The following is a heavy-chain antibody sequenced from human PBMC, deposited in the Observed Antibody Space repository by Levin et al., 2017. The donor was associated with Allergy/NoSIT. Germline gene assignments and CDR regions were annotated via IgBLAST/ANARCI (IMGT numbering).Heavy chain of an antibody. CDR1: GFTFSSYA. V-gene: IGHV3-21*01. J-gene: IGHJ4*02. CDR3: ARDMETFDFWSASEY. D-gene: IGHD3-3*01. CDR2: IGSRNAYI. Sequence: GGSLRLSCAASGFTFSSYAMNWVRQAPEKGLEWVSSIGSRNAYIYYADSVRGRFTISRDNAKNSLYLQLNSLRAEDTAVYYCARDMETFDFWSASEYWGQGTLVTVSS.